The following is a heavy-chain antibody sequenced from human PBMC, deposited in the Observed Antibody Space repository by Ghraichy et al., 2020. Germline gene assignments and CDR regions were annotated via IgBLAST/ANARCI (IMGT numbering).Heavy chain of an antibody. V-gene: IGHV4-38-2*02. J-gene: IGHJ5*02. Sequence: SETLSLTCAVSGYSISSGYYWGWIRQPPGKGLEWIWSIYHSGSTYYNPSLKSRVTISVDTSKNQFSLKLSSVTAADPAVYYCARDGISSSRYNWFDPWGQGTLVTVSS. CDR2: IYHSGST. CDR3: ARDGISSSRYNWFDP. D-gene: IGHD6-6*01. CDR1: GYSISSGYY.